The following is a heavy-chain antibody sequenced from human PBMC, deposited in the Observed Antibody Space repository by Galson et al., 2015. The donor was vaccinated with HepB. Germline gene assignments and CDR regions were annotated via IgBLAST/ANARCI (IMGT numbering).Heavy chain of an antibody. CDR2: TNHGGNT. D-gene: IGHD3-16*01. J-gene: IGHJ4*02. CDR1: GGSFSGHY. CDR3: ARGHTAGYDYVWGRREKLAAHWDY. Sequence: ETLSLTCAVYGGSFSGHYWTWIRQPPGKGLEWIGNTNHGGNTNYNPSLKSRVIISADSSKNQFSLKLTSVTAADMAVYYCARGHTAGYDYVWGRREKLAAHWDYWGQGTLLTVSS. V-gene: IGHV4-34*01.